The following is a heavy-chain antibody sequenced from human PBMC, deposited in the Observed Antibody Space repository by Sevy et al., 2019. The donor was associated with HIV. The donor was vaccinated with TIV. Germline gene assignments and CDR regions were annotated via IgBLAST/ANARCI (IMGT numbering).Heavy chain of an antibody. Sequence: GGSLRLSCAASGFTFSGNWMSWVRQAPGKGLEWVADIKEDGSEKYYVDSVKGRFTISRDNAKKSLYLQMNNLRAEDTAVYYCARDAGYCSSSECYRGDYFDYWGQGTLVTVSS. J-gene: IGHJ4*02. CDR2: IKEDGSEK. V-gene: IGHV3-7*01. CDR1: GFTFSGNW. D-gene: IGHD2-8*01. CDR3: ARDAGYCSSSECYRGDYFDY.